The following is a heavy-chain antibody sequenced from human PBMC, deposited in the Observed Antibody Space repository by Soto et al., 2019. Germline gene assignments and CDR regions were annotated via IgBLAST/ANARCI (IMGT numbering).Heavy chain of an antibody. CDR3: ARGVKYGAYSRWFDP. D-gene: IGHD4-17*01. CDR2: IYPGGVNI. V-gene: IGHV1-46*01. CDR1: GYSFTSHY. J-gene: IGHJ5*02. Sequence: SVKVSCKAIGYSFTSHYMHWVRQAPGQGLEWMGTIYPGGVNIGYAQKFKGRVTMTKDTSTSTVYMELNSLTSEDTAVYFCARGVKYGAYSRWFDPWGQGTLVTVSS.